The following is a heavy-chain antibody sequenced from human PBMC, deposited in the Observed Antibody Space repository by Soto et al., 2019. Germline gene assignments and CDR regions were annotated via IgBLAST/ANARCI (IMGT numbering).Heavy chain of an antibody. CDR1: GFTFSSYA. J-gene: IGHJ6*02. CDR3: AKSVGRSSSHYYYGMDV. D-gene: IGHD6-6*01. V-gene: IGHV3-23*01. CDR2: ISGSGGST. Sequence: LSLTCAASGFTFSSYAMSWVRQAPGKGLEWVSAISGSGGSTYYADSVKGRFTISRDNSKNTLYLQMNSLRAEDTAVYYCAKSVGRSSSHYYYGMDVWGQGTTVTVSS.